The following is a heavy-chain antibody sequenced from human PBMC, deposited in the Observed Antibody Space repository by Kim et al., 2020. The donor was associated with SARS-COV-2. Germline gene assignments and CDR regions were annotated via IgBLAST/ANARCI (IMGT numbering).Heavy chain of an antibody. V-gene: IGHV3-48*03. CDR1: GFTFSSYE. J-gene: IGHJ4*02. Sequence: GGSLRLSCAASGFTFSSYEMNWVRQAPGKGLEWVSYISSSGSTIYYADSVKGRFTISRDNAKNSLYLQMNSLRAEDTAVYYCARGSSNYADKARASDYWGQGTLVTVSS. CDR2: ISSSGSTI. D-gene: IGHD4-4*01. CDR3: ARGSSNYADKARASDY.